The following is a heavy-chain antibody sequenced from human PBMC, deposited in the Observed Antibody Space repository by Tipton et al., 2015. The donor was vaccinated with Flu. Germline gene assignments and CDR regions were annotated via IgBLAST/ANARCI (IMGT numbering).Heavy chain of an antibody. D-gene: IGHD1-26*01. V-gene: IGHV3-64*02. J-gene: IGHJ1*01. CDR3: ARASGTYLEYFQH. Sequence: SLRLSCAASRFTFSSYVIYWVRQAPGKGLEYVSAISSNGHTTYYADSVKGRFTISRDNSKNTLYLQMGSVTPEDTAVYFCARASGTYLEYFQHWGQGTLVTVSS. CDR2: ISSNGHTT. CDR1: RFTFSSYV.